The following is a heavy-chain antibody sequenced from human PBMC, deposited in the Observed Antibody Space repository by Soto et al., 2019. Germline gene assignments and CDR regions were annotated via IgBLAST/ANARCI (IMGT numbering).Heavy chain of an antibody. CDR1: GFSFNEAW. CDR2: IKTSGGGGAK. CDR3: TTGSVEGI. V-gene: IGHV3-15*07. D-gene: IGHD2-15*01. J-gene: IGHJ6*02. Sequence: EVQLVESAGGLVKPGGSLRLSCVASGFSFNEAWMNWVRQAPGEGLEWVGRIKTSGGGGAKDYAAPVQGRFTISRDDSKTALYLHMSSLRTEDTAIYYCTTGSVEGIWGQGTTVTVSS.